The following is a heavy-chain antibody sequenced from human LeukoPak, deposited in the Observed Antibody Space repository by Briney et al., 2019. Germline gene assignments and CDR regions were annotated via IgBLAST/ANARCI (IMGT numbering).Heavy chain of an antibody. V-gene: IGHV3-33*01. D-gene: IGHD3/OR15-3a*01. CDR2: IWFDGSNK. CDR3: ARDPSLDLMLSNWFDP. Sequence: PGGSLRLSCAASGFTFSNYGMHWVRQAPGKGLEWVAVIWFDGSNKYYADSVKGRFTISRDDSKNTLYLQMNSLRAEDTAVYYCARDPSLDLMLSNWFDPWGQGTLVTVSS. CDR1: GFTFSNYG. J-gene: IGHJ5*02.